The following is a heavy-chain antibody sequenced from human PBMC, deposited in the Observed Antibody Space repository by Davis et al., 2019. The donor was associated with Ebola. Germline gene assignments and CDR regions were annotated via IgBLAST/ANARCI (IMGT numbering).Heavy chain of an antibody. Sequence: GESLKISCKGSGYSFTTYWIGWVRQMPGKGLEWMAIIYPGDSDTRYSPSFQGQVTISADKSISTAYLQWSSLKASDTAMYYCARRISSIAARPPYYYYYMDVWGKGTTVTVSS. CDR2: IYPGDSDT. D-gene: IGHD6-6*01. CDR1: GYSFTTYW. V-gene: IGHV5-51*01. CDR3: ARRISSIAARPPYYYYYMDV. J-gene: IGHJ6*03.